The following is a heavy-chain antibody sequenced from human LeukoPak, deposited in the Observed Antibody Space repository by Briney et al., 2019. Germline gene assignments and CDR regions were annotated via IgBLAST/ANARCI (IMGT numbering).Heavy chain of an antibody. CDR3: ARVPPPQYYYDSSGYSGY. J-gene: IGHJ4*02. D-gene: IGHD3-22*01. V-gene: IGHV1-3*01. Sequence: ALVKVSCKASGYTFTSYAMHWVRQAPGQRLEWMGWINAGNGNTKYSQKFQGRVTITRDTSASTAYMELSSLRSEDTAVYYCARVPPPQYYYDSSGYSGYWGQGTLVTVSS. CDR1: GYTFTSYA. CDR2: INAGNGNT.